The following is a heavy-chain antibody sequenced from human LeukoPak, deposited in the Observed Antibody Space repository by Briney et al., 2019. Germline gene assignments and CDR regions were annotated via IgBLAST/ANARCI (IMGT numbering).Heavy chain of an antibody. Sequence: RGSPRLSCAASGFTFSSYSMNWVRQAPGKGLEWVSSISSSSSYIYYADSVKDPFTISRDNAKNSLYLQMNSLRAEDTAVYYCARDMAVAGHDAFDIWGERSIVSVSS. CDR3: ARDMAVAGHDAFDI. J-gene: IGHJ3*02. D-gene: IGHD6-19*01. CDR1: GFTFSSYS. CDR2: ISSSSSYI. V-gene: IGHV3-21*01.